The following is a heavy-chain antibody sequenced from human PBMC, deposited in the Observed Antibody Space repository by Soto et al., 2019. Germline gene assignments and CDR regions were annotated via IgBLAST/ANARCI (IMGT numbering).Heavy chain of an antibody. V-gene: IGHV3-66*01. CDR1: GFTVSSNY. CDR2: IYSDGST. CDR3: ARDVISLGSGSYPYYYYYGMDV. Sequence: PGGSLRLSCAASGFTVSSNYMSWVRQAPGKGLEWVSVIYSDGSTYYADSVKGRFTISRDNSKNTLYLQMNSLRAEDTAVYYCARDVISLGSGSYPYYYYYGMDVWGQGTTVTVSS. J-gene: IGHJ6*02. D-gene: IGHD3-10*01.